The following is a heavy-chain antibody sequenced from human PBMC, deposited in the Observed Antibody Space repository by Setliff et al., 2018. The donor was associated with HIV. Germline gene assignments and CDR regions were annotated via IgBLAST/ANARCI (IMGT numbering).Heavy chain of an antibody. Sequence: LSLTCTVSGGSITGHYWSWIRQPPGKGLEWVSGISSSGSTIFYTDSVKGRFTISRDNAKNSLYLQMNSLRAEDMALYYCTKGSGTIFGVAGDDAFDIWGHGTMVTVSS. CDR1: GGSITGHY. J-gene: IGHJ3*02. CDR2: ISSSGSTI. V-gene: IGHV3-11*01. D-gene: IGHD3-3*01. CDR3: TKGSGTIFGVAGDDAFDI.